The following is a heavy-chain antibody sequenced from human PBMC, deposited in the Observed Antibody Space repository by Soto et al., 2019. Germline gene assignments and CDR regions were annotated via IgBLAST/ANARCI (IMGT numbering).Heavy chain of an antibody. V-gene: IGHV3-23*01. CDR1: GFTFSSYA. Sequence: GGSLRLSCAASGFTFSSYAMSWVRQAPGKGLEWVSAISGSGGSTYYADSVKGRFTISRDNSKNTLYLQMNSLRAEDTAVYYCAKDSGYSYGYVPTGVMDVWGKGTTVTVSS. D-gene: IGHD5-18*01. CDR2: ISGSGGST. CDR3: AKDSGYSYGYVPTGVMDV. J-gene: IGHJ6*04.